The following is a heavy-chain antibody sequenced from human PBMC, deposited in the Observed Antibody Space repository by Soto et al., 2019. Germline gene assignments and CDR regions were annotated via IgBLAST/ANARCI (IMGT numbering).Heavy chain of an antibody. CDR1: GGTFSTYG. J-gene: IGHJ3*02. CDR3: ARRYCSSVACYSLYGFDM. Sequence: QAQLVQSGAEVKKPGSSVKVSCQASGGTFSTYGIHWVRQAPGQGLEWMGGIIPLFGTANYAQRFQDRVTITADKSTSTAYMNLSSLRPEDTAVYYCARRYCSSVACYSLYGFDMWGQGTMVAVSS. V-gene: IGHV1-69*06. CDR2: IIPLFGTA. D-gene: IGHD2-2*01.